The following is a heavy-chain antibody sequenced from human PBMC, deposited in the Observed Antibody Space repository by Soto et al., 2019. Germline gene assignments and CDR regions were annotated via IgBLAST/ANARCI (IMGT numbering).Heavy chain of an antibody. V-gene: IGHV3-30*18. Sequence: LRLSCAASGFTFSSYGMHWVRQAPGKGLEWVAVISYDGSNKYYADSVKGRFTISRDNSKNTLYLQMNSLRAEDTAVYYCAKSPYSYGSFGYYYYGMDVWGQGTTVTVSS. CDR2: ISYDGSNK. CDR3: AKSPYSYGSFGYYYYGMDV. D-gene: IGHD5-18*01. CDR1: GFTFSSYG. J-gene: IGHJ6*02.